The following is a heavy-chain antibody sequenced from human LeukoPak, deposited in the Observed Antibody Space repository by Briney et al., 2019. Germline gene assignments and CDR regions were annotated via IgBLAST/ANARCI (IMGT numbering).Heavy chain of an antibody. D-gene: IGHD4-17*01. CDR1: GLTFSIYA. CDR3: AKGFDYGDYYFDY. Sequence: GGSLRLSCAASGLTFSIYAMSWVRQAPGKGLEWVSAISGSGGSTYYADSVKGRFTISRDNSKNTLYLQMNSLRAEDTAVYYCAKGFDYGDYYFDYWGQGTLVTVSS. V-gene: IGHV3-23*01. J-gene: IGHJ4*02. CDR2: ISGSGGST.